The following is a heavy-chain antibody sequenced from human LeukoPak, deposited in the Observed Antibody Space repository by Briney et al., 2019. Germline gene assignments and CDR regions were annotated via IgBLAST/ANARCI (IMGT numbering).Heavy chain of an antibody. J-gene: IGHJ1*01. CDR3: ARGQGGH. CDR1: GYTFTSYD. D-gene: IGHD3-16*01. V-gene: IGHV1-8*03. Sequence: ASVKVSGKASGYTFTSYDINLVRQATGQGLEWMGWMNPNSGYSSDAQKFQGRVTVNWKTSISTAYMELSSLRSEDTAVYYCARGQGGHWGQGTMVTVSS. CDR2: MNPNSGYS.